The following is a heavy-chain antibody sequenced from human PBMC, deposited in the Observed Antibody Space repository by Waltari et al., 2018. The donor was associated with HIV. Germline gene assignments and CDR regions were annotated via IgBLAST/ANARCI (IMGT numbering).Heavy chain of an antibody. CDR1: GGSFSGYY. J-gene: IGHJ3*02. Sequence: QVQLQQWGAGLLKPSETLSLTCAVYGGSFSGYYWSWIRQPQGKGLEWNGEINHSGSTNYNPSLKSRFTISVDTSKNQFSLKLSSVTAADTAVYYCARGFHYDILTGSAFDIWGQGTMVTVSS. D-gene: IGHD3-9*01. CDR2: INHSGST. V-gene: IGHV4-34*01. CDR3: ARGFHYDILTGSAFDI.